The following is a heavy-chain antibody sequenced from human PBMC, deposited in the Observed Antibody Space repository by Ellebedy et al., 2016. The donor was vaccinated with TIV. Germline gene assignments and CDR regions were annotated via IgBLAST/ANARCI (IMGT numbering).Heavy chain of an antibody. CDR2: VWYDGSNK. CDR3: ARGGFLSPTARRGLDY. CDR1: GFTFNTYG. J-gene: IGHJ4*02. D-gene: IGHD2-2*01. Sequence: GGSLRLSXAASGFTFNTYGMHWVRQAPGKGLEWVAIVWYDGSNKYYADSVKGRFTISRDNSKTTLYLQMNSLRAEDTAVYYCARGGFLSPTARRGLDYWGQGTLVTVSS. V-gene: IGHV3-33*01.